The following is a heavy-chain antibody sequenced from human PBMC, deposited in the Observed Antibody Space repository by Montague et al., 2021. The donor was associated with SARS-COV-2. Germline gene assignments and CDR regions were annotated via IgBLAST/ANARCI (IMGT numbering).Heavy chain of an antibody. CDR1: GGQFIRSSHY. CDR3: ARAYRGVPGWDFFAS. J-gene: IGHJ4*02. Sequence: SETLSLTCSVSGGQFIRSSHYWAWIRQAPGRGLEWIGDIYFSGSTNSNPSLRSRLTLSLDMSRAQFSLELRAVTASDTALYYCARAYRGVPGWDFFASWGQGLLVAVSS. V-gene: IGHV4-39*07. D-gene: IGHD3-10*01. CDR2: IYFSGST.